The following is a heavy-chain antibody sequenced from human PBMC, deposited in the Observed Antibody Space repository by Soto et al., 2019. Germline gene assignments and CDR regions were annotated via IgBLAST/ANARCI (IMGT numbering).Heavy chain of an antibody. J-gene: IGHJ4*02. CDR3: ARIPRGEAVPAAICDS. Sequence: QVTLKESGPVLVKPTETLTLTCTVSGFSRSNGRMCESWIRQPPGNALEWLSHIFSNDEKSYSTSLKSRFTIFKDTSKSQVVLTMTDMDPVDTATYYCARIPRGEAVPAAICDSWGQGTLVTVSS. V-gene: IGHV2-26*01. CDR1: GFSRSNGRMC. CDR2: IFSNDEK. D-gene: IGHD2-2*01.